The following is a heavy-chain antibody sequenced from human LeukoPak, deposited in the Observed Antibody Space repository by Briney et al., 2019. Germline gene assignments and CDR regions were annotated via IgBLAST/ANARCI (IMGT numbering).Heavy chain of an antibody. J-gene: IGHJ4*02. V-gene: IGHV3-23*01. CDR1: GFTFSSYA. CDR2: ISGSGSST. D-gene: IGHD2-2*02. CDR3: AKSTPLGYCSSTNCYKPPY. Sequence: GGSLRLSCAASGFTFSSYAMSWVRQAPGKGLEWVSAISGSGSSTYYADSVKGRFTISRDNSRNTLYLQMNSLRAEDTAVYYCAKSTPLGYCSSTNCYKPPYWGQGTLVTVSS.